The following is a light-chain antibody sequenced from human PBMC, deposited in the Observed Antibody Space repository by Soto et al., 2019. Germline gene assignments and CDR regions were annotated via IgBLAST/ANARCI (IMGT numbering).Light chain of an antibody. CDR2: GAS. CDR3: QQSGRSLWT. V-gene: IGKV3-20*01. Sequence: EIVLTQSPGTLSLSPGERATLSCRASESISSSYLAWFQQKAGQGPRLLIYGASSRATGIRDRFSGSGSGTDFTLSISRLEPEDFAVYYCQQSGRSLWTFGQGTKVEIK. J-gene: IGKJ1*01. CDR1: ESISSSY.